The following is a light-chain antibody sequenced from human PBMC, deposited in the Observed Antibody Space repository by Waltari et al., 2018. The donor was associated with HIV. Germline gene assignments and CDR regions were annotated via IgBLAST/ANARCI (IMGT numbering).Light chain of an antibody. J-gene: IGLJ2*01. CDR2: GNI. V-gene: IGLV1-40*01. CDR1: SSTLGAGYV. Sequence: QSVLTQPPSVSGAPGQRVPISCPGSSSTLGAGYVVHWNQQLPATAPNLPINGNINRPSGGPDRFSDSKSGTSASLAITGLQAEDEADYYCQSYDTSLSGSIFGGGTKLTVL. CDR3: QSYDTSLSGSI.